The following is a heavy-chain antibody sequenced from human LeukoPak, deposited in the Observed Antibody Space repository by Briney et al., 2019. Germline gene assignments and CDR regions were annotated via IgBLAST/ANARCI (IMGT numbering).Heavy chain of an antibody. V-gene: IGHV3-74*01. CDR2: ISTDGSST. Sequence: PGGSLRLSCAASGLTFSSYWMHWVRQAPGKGLVWVSRISTDGSSTNSADSVKGRFTISRDNAKNTLYLQMNSLRAEDTAVYYCVREYSSSSGRAFDIWGQGTMVTVPP. D-gene: IGHD6-6*01. J-gene: IGHJ3*02. CDR3: VREYSSSSGRAFDI. CDR1: GLTFSSYW.